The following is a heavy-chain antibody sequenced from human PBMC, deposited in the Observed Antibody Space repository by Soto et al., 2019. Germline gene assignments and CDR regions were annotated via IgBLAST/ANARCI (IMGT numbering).Heavy chain of an antibody. J-gene: IGHJ5*02. Sequence: QVHLVQSGAEVRKPGASVKVSCKASGYTFTSYDINWVRQATGQGLEWMGWMNPNSGNTAYAQKFQGRVTMTRNTSIITAHMGLSSLRSEDTAVDYCARERTRGFDPWGQGTLVTVSS. V-gene: IGHV1-8*01. CDR1: GYTFTSYD. CDR2: MNPNSGNT. CDR3: ARERTRGFDP.